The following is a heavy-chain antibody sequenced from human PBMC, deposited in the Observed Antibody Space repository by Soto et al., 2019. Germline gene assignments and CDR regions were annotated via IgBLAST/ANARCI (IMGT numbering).Heavy chain of an antibody. CDR3: ARGTTVIPLRFRCSYCYMDV. D-gene: IGHD4-4*01. CDR1: GYTFTSYY. V-gene: IGHV1-2*04. J-gene: IGHJ6*03. Sequence: SVKVSCKASGYTFTSYYMHWVRQAPGQGHEWMSRINPNSGGTNYAQKFQGWVTMTRDTSISTAYMELSRLRSDDTAVYYCARGTTVIPLRFRCSYCYMDVRGKGTTVTLFS. CDR2: INPNSGGT.